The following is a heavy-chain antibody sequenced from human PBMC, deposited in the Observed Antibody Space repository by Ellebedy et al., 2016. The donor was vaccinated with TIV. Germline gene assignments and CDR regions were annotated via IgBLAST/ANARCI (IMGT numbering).Heavy chain of an antibody. CDR3: AGHTAMVTGFFDP. CDR1: GFTFNDNY. Sequence: PGGSLRLSCAASGFTFNDNYMSWIRQAPGKGLEWLSYIGSRGSYTKYADSVKGRFTISRDNAKHSLYLQMHSLRAEYTAVYYCAGHTAMVTGFFDPWGQGTPVTVSS. CDR2: IGSRGSYT. J-gene: IGHJ5*02. D-gene: IGHD5-18*01. V-gene: IGHV3-11*06.